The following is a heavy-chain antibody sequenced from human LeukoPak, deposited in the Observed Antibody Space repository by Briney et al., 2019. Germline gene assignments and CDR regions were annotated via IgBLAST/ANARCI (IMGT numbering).Heavy chain of an antibody. CDR3: ARVGSYFEGDY. Sequence: GGSLRLSCAASGFTFSSYWMSWVRQAPGKGLEWVANIRQDGSEKYYVDSVKGRFTISRDNAKNSLYLQMSSLRADDTAMYYCARVGSYFEGDYWGQGILVTVSS. CDR2: IRQDGSEK. V-gene: IGHV3-7*01. D-gene: IGHD1-26*01. CDR1: GFTFSSYW. J-gene: IGHJ4*02.